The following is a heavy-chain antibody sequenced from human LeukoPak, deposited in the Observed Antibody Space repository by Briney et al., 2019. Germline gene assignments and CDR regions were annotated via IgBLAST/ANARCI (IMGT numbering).Heavy chain of an antibody. J-gene: IGHJ4*02. D-gene: IGHD6-13*01. CDR1: GFSFGNYA. CDR3: VGFRAAAGLY. V-gene: IGHV3-64D*06. Sequence: QSGGPLRLSCAGSGFSFGNYAMHWVRQAPGKGLEYVSAISSNGGSTYYADSVKGRFTISRDTSKNTLYLQMSSLRAEDTAVYYCVGFRAAAGLYWGQGTLVTVSS. CDR2: ISSNGGST.